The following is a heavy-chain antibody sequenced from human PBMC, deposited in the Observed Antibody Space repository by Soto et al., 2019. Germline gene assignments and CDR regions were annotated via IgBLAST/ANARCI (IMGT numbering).Heavy chain of an antibody. CDR1: GGTFISYA. Sequence: GGSLRLSCAASGGTFISYAMSWVRQAPGKGLEWVSAISGSGGSTYYADSVKGRFTISRDNSKNTLYLQMNSLRAEDTAVYYCKWFGELDGMDVWGQGTTVTVSS. V-gene: IGHV3-23*01. CDR2: ISGSGGST. D-gene: IGHD3-10*01. J-gene: IGHJ6*02. CDR3: KWFGELDGMDV.